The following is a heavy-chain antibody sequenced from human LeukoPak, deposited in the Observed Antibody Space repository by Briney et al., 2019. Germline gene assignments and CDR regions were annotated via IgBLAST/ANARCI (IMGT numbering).Heavy chain of an antibody. D-gene: IGHD3-3*01. CDR3: ARHDDFLSAYNY. CDR1: GVSVRSYNY. V-gene: IGHV4-4*02. J-gene: IGHJ4*02. Sequence: PSGTLSLTCAVSGVSVRSYNYWSWVRQPPGKSLEWLGEVYHSGSTIYNPSLESRITISMDTSKNQFSLRLTSVTAADTAVYYCARHDDFLSAYNYWGQGILVTVSS. CDR2: VYHSGST.